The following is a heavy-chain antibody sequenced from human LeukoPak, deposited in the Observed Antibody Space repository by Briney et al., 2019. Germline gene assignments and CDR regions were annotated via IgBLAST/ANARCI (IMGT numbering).Heavy chain of an antibody. Sequence: ASVKVSCKATGYTFTTYGLSWVRQAPGQGLEWLGWISTYDDNIKYAQSLQGRLILTIDTSTSTAYMELRSLTSDDTAVYYCARETYSNILTGTDYWGPGTLVTVSS. J-gene: IGHJ4*02. CDR1: GYTFTTYG. CDR3: ARETYSNILTGTDY. D-gene: IGHD3-9*01. V-gene: IGHV1-18*01. CDR2: ISTYDDNI.